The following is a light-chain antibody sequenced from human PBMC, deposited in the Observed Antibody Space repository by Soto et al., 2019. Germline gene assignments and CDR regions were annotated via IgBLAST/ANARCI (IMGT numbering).Light chain of an antibody. V-gene: IGLV2-14*01. CDR3: SSYTSNSTVV. Sequence: QSVLTQPASVSGSPGQSITISCSGTSSDVDGYNSVSWYQQHPGKAPKLMIYEVSNRPSGVSNRFSGSKSGNTASLTISGLQPEDETDYYCSSYTSNSTVVFGGGTKVTVL. J-gene: IGLJ2*01. CDR2: EVS. CDR1: SSDVDGYNS.